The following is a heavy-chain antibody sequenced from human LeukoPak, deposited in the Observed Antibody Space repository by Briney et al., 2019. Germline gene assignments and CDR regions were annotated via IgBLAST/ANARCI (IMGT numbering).Heavy chain of an antibody. D-gene: IGHD3-3*01. Sequence: ASVKVSCKASGYTFTSYGISWVRQAPGQGLEWMGWISAYNGNTNYAQKLQGRVTMTTDTSTSTVYMELRSLRSDDTAVYYCARDSRITIFGVASNWFDPWGQGTLVTVSS. V-gene: IGHV1-18*01. CDR1: GYTFTSYG. J-gene: IGHJ5*02. CDR3: ARDSRITIFGVASNWFDP. CDR2: ISAYNGNT.